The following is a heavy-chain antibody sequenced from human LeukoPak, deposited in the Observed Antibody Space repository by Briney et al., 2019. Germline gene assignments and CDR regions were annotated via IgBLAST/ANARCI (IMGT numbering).Heavy chain of an antibody. CDR1: GGSFSGYY. Sequence: PSETLSLTCAVYGGSFSGYYWSWIRQPPGKGLEWIGEINHSGSTNYNPSLKSRVTISVDTSKNQFSLKLSSVTAADTAVYYCARESSGWYSTPPIYWGQGTLVTVSS. CDR2: INHSGST. D-gene: IGHD6-19*01. V-gene: IGHV4-34*01. CDR3: ARESSGWYSTPPIY. J-gene: IGHJ4*02.